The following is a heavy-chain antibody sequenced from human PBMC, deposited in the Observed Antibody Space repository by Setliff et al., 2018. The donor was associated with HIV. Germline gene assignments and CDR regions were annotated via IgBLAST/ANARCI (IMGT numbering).Heavy chain of an antibody. J-gene: IGHJ4*02. CDR1: GFTFSSYA. V-gene: IGHV3-64*02. CDR3: ARGKPAVSGSVFDN. D-gene: IGHD6-19*01. CDR2: ISDSGDNT. Sequence: PGGSLRLSCAASGFTFSSYAMHWVRLAPGKGLEYVSAISDSGDNTYFADFVQGRFSISRDNSKNTLYLQMGNLRPEDMAVYYCARGKPAVSGSVFDNWGQGTLVTVS.